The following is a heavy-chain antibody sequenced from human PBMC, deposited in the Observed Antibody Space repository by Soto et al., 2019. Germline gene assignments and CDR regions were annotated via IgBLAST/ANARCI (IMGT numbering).Heavy chain of an antibody. D-gene: IGHD3-22*01. CDR1: GGLFSSYA. Sequence: EQLVQSGAEVKKSGSSVKVSCKDTGGLFSSYAVSWVRQAPGQGLEWMGGIIPVFDTVYYAQKSQGRVTITADESTNTAYMELSSLRSEDTAMYYCARGGSGYVWFNEFWGQGTLVTVSS. V-gene: IGHV1-69*01. CDR2: IIPVFDTV. J-gene: IGHJ4*02. CDR3: ARGGSGYVWFNEF.